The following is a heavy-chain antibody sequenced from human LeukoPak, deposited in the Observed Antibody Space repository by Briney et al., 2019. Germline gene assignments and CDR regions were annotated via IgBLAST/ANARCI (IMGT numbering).Heavy chain of an antibody. V-gene: IGHV4-34*01. CDR3: ARHVRRLPFDY. CDR1: GGSFSGYY. D-gene: IGHD3-10*02. CDR2: INHSGST. Sequence: SETLSLTCAVYGGSFSGYYWSWIRQPPGKGLEWIGEINHSGSTNYNPSLKSRVTISVDTSKNQFPLKLSSVTAADTAVYYCARHVRRLPFDYWGQGTLVTVSS. J-gene: IGHJ4*02.